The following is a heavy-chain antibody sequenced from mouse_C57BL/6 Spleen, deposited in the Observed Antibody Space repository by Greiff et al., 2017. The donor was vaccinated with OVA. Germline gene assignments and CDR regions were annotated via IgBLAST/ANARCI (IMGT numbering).Heavy chain of an antibody. V-gene: IGHV1-42*01. Sequence: EVQLQQSGPELVKPGASVKISCKASGYSFTGYYMNWVKQSPEKSLEWIGEINPSTGGTTYNQKFTAKATLTVDKSSSTAYMQLKSLTSEDSAVYYCASYYGSSPYAMDYWGQGTSVTVSS. CDR3: ASYYGSSPYAMDY. J-gene: IGHJ4*01. D-gene: IGHD1-1*01. CDR1: GYSFTGYY. CDR2: INPSTGGT.